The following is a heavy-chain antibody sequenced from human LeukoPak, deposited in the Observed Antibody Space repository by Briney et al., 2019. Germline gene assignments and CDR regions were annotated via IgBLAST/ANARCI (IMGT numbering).Heavy chain of an antibody. CDR3: ARFSRTIAAAGSDY. Sequence: SQTLSLTCAVSGGSISSGGYSWSWIRQPPGKGLEWIGYIYHSGSTYYNPSLKSRVTISVDRSKNQFSLKLSSVTAADTAVYYCARFSRTIAAAGSDYWGQGTLDTVSS. V-gene: IGHV4-30-2*01. D-gene: IGHD6-13*01. CDR2: IYHSGST. CDR1: GGSISSGGYS. J-gene: IGHJ4*02.